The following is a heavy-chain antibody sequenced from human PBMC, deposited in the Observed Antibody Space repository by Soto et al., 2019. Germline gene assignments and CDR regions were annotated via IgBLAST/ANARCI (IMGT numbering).Heavy chain of an antibody. V-gene: IGHV3-73*02. CDR3: TRLVVVPAANPSKSPTYYYYGMDV. CDR1: GFTFSGSA. J-gene: IGHJ6*02. Sequence: EVQLVESGGGLVQPGGSLKLSCAASGFTFSGSAMHWVRQASGKGLEWVGRIRSKANSYATEYAASVKGRFTISRNDSKYTAYLQMNSLKNEDTAVYYCTRLVVVPAANPSKSPTYYYYGMDVWGQGTTVTVSS. D-gene: IGHD2-2*01. CDR2: IRSKANSYAT.